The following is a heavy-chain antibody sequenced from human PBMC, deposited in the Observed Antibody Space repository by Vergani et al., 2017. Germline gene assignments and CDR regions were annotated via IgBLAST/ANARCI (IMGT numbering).Heavy chain of an antibody. CDR3: AIGDRTRITMVRGSDAFDI. V-gene: IGHV5-51*01. Sequence: EVQLVQSGAEVKKPGESLKISCKGSGYSFTIYWNGWVRQMPGKGLVWMGIICPGDSDTSYSPSFQGQVTISADKSISTAHLQWSSLKASDTAMYYCAIGDRTRITMVRGSDAFDIWGQGTMVTVSS. CDR1: GYSFTIYW. D-gene: IGHD3-10*01. CDR2: ICPGDSDT. J-gene: IGHJ3*02.